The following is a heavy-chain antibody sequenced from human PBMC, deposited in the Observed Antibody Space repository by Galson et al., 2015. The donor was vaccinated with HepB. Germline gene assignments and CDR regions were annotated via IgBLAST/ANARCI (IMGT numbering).Heavy chain of an antibody. V-gene: IGHV3-74*01. J-gene: IGHJ4*02. CDR2: INIDGSDI. CDR1: GFTFSTYW. D-gene: IGHD6-19*01. CDR3: VRGSSDWLGLDY. Sequence: SLRLSCAASGFTFSTYWMHWARQAPGKGLVWVSHINIDGSDIKYADSVRGRFIISRDNARNTLDLQMNSLTAEDTATYYCVRGSSDWLGLDYWGQGALVIVSS.